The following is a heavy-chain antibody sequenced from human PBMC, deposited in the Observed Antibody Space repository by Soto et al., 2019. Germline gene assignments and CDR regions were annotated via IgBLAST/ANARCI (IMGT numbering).Heavy chain of an antibody. Sequence: QVQLVQSGAEVKRPGTSMKVSCKASGYIFTSYYIHWVRQVPGQGLEWMGWINPNTGGTNYAQRFGGRVTITRDTSISTAYIELSRLTSDDTAIYFCARVRPRKEFDPWGQGTLVTVSS. CDR2: INPNTGGT. V-gene: IGHV1-2*02. CDR3: ARVRPRKEFDP. J-gene: IGHJ5*02. CDR1: GYIFTSYY.